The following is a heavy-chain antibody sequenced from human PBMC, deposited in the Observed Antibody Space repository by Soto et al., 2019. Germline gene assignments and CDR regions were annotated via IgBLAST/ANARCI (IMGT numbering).Heavy chain of an antibody. CDR1: GFTFSSYA. J-gene: IGHJ6*02. D-gene: IGHD3-10*01. V-gene: IGHV3-30-3*01. CDR3: ARGWVEGFGELFTDYYYYYGMDV. Sequence: GGSLRLSCAASGFTFSSYAMHWVRQAPGKGLEWVAVISYDGSNKYYADSVKGRFTISRDNSKNTLYLQMNSLRAEDTAVYYCARGWVEGFGELFTDYYYYYGMDVWGQGTTVTVSS. CDR2: ISYDGSNK.